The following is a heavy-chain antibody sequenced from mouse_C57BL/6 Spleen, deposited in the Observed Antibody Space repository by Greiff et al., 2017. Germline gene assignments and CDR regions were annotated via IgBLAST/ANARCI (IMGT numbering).Heavy chain of an antibody. CDR2: IDPSDSYT. CDR3: ARRARQLTYAMDY. J-gene: IGHJ4*01. V-gene: IGHV1-50*01. D-gene: IGHD3-2*02. CDR1: GYTFTSYW. Sequence: QVQLQQPGAELVKPGASVKLSCKASGYTFTSYWMQWVKQRPGQGLEWIGEIDPSDSYTNYNQKFKGKATLTVDTSSSTAYMQLSSLTSEDSAVYYCARRARQLTYAMDYWGQGTQSPSPQ.